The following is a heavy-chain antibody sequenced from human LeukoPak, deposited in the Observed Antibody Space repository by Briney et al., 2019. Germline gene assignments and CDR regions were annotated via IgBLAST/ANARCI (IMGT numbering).Heavy chain of an antibody. D-gene: IGHD6-19*01. CDR1: GDSVSSGSSY. V-gene: IGHV4-61*01. CDR2: IYYSGST. CDR3: ARGSAWYFVF. J-gene: IGHJ4*02. Sequence: SETLSLTCTVSGDSVSSGSSYWSWIRQPPGKGLEWTGYIYYSGSTNYNPSLKSRVSISVDTSKNQFSLKLNSVTAADTAVYYCARGSAWYFVFWGQGTRVTVSS.